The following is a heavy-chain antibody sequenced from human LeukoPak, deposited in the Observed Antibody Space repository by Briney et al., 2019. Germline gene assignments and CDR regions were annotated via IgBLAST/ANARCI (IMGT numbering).Heavy chain of an antibody. CDR1: GFTFSSYS. CDR2: ISSSSSYI. D-gene: IGHD3-3*01. Sequence: GGPLRLSCAASGFTFSSYSMNWVRQAPGKGLEWVSSISSSSSYIYYADSVKGRFTISRDNAKNSLYLQMNSLRAEDTAVYYCARDGLTIFDYWGQGNLVTVSS. CDR3: ARDGLTIFDY. J-gene: IGHJ4*02. V-gene: IGHV3-21*01.